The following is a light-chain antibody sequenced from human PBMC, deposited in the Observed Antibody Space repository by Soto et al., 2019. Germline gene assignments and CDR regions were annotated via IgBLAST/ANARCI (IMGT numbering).Light chain of an antibody. Sequence: DIQMTQSPSSLSASVGDRVTITCRASQNISNWLCWYQERPGKAPKSLIFRASSLESGVPSRFRGSGSGTDFSLSIISLQPEDFSTYYCQQYDTFPVTFGGGTKVEI. CDR2: RAS. V-gene: IGKV1D-16*01. CDR3: QQYDTFPVT. J-gene: IGKJ4*01. CDR1: QNISNW.